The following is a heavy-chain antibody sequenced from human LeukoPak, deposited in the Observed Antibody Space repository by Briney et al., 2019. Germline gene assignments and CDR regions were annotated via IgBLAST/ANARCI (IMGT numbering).Heavy chain of an antibody. V-gene: IGHV1-69*13. Sequence: SVKVSCKASGGTFNSYAITWVRQAPGQGLEWMGGIIPIFGTANYAQKFQGRVTITADESTSTAYMELSSLTSEDTAVYYCARDLSTNTPMPANFWGQGTLVTVSS. CDR1: GGTFNSYA. CDR3: ARDLSTNTPMPANF. J-gene: IGHJ4*02. CDR2: IIPIFGTA. D-gene: IGHD5-18*01.